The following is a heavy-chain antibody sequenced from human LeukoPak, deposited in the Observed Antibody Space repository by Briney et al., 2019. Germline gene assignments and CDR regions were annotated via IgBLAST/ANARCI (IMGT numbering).Heavy chain of an antibody. CDR1: GFIFSSYA. CDR2: IYYSGST. J-gene: IGHJ4*02. D-gene: IGHD3-3*01. V-gene: IGHV4-39*07. Sequence: GSLRLSCAASGFIFSSYAMSWVRQPPGKGLEWIGSIYYSGSTYYNPSLKSRVTISVDTSKNQFSLKLSSVTAADTAVYYCARRGGYYDFWSGYSPFDYWGQGTLVTVSS. CDR3: ARRGGYYDFWSGYSPFDY.